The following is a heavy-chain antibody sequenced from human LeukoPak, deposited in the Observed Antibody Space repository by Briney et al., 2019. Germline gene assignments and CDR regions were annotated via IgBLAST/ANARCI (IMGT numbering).Heavy chain of an antibody. CDR1: RGSFSGYY. CDR3: ARGGRWLPYYFDY. Sequence: PSETLSLTCAVYRGSFSGYYWSWIRQPPGKGLEWIGEINHSGSTNYNPSLKSRVTISVDTSKNQFSLKLSSVTAADTAVYYCARGGRWLPYYFDYWGQGTLVTVSS. J-gene: IGHJ4*02. CDR2: INHSGST. D-gene: IGHD5-24*01. V-gene: IGHV4-34*01.